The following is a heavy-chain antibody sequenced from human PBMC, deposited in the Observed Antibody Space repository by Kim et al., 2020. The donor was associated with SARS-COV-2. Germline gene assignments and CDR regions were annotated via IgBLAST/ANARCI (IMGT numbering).Heavy chain of an antibody. Sequence: GGSLRLSCAASGFTFSSYAMSWVRLAPGKGLEWVSAINGGGGSTYYADSVKGRFTISRDNSKNTLYLQMNSLRAGDTAVYYCAKWGGAEVRFFYSPIPFDDWGHGTLVTVSS. CDR1: GFTFSSYA. CDR3: AKWGGAEVRFFYSPIPFDD. D-gene: IGHD3-3*01. V-gene: IGHV3-23*01. J-gene: IGHJ4*01. CDR2: INGGGGST.